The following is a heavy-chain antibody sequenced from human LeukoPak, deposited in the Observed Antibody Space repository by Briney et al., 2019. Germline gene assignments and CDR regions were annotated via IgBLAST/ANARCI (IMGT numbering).Heavy chain of an antibody. CDR3: ARGRRYSSSWYDY. D-gene: IGHD6-13*01. V-gene: IGHV4-34*01. CDR2: INHSGST. Sequence: PSETLSLTCAVYGGSVSGYYWSWIRQPPGKGLEWIGEINHSGSTNYNPSLKSRVTISVDTSKNQFSLKLSSVTAADTAVYYCARGRRYSSSWYDYWGQGTLVTVSS. J-gene: IGHJ4*02. CDR1: GGSVSGYY.